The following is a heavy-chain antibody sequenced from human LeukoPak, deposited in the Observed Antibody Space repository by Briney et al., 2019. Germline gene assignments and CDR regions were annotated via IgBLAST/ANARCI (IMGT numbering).Heavy chain of an antibody. J-gene: IGHJ3*02. CDR3: AKDGRILPSLAFDI. Sequence: GGSLRLSCAASGFTFSSYGMHWVRQAPGKGLEWVAFIRYDGSNKYYADSVKGRFTISRDNSKNTLYLQMNSLRAEDTAVYYCAKDGRILPSLAFDIWGQGTMVTVSS. V-gene: IGHV3-30*02. CDR2: IRYDGSNK. CDR1: GFTFSSYG. D-gene: IGHD1-26*01.